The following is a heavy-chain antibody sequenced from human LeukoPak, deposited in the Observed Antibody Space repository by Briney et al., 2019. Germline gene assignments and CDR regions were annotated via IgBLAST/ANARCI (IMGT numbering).Heavy chain of an antibody. Sequence: PGGSLRLSCAASGFTFSSYAMSWVRQAPGKGLEWVSAISGSGGSTYYADSVKGRFTISRDNSKNTLYLQMNSLRAEDTAVYYCAKAAVLRFLEWANGPASDYWGQGTLVTVSS. CDR1: GFTFSSYA. CDR2: ISGSGGST. D-gene: IGHD3-3*01. CDR3: AKAAVLRFLEWANGPASDY. V-gene: IGHV3-23*01. J-gene: IGHJ4*02.